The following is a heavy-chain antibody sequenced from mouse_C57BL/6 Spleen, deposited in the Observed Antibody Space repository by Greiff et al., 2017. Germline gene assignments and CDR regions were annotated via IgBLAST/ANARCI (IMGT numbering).Heavy chain of an antibody. CDR1: GYSITSGYD. V-gene: IGHV3-1*01. CDR2: ISYSGST. D-gene: IGHD1-1*01. CDR3: ARLYYYGSSGYFDV. Sequence: VQLKESGPGMVKPSQSLSLTCTVTGYSITSGYDWHWIRHFPGNKLEWMGYISYSGSTNYNPSLKSRISITHDTSKNHFFLKLNSVTTEDIATYYCARLYYYGSSGYFDVWGTGTTVTVSS. J-gene: IGHJ1*03.